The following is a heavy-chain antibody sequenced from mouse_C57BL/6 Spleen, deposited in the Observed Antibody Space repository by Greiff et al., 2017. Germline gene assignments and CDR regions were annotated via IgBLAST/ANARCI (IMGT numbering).Heavy chain of an antibody. CDR3: VREGGYYGCFDV. J-gene: IGHJ1*03. CDR2: IRSKSSNYAT. V-gene: IGHV10-3*01. Sequence: EVKLMESGGGLVQPRGSLKLSCAASGFTFNTYAMHWVRQAPGKGLEWVARIRSKSSNYATYYADAVKDRFTISRDDAQSMLYMQMNNLKTEDTAMNYCVREGGYYGCFDVWGTGTTVTVSS. CDR1: GFTFNTYA. D-gene: IGHD1-1*02.